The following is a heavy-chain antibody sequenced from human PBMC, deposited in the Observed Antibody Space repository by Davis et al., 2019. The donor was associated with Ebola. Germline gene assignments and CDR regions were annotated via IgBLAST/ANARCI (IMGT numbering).Heavy chain of an antibody. CDR3: AKDRYYDNNPLYYESEC. CDR2: IIPIFGTA. V-gene: IGHV1-69*13. CDR1: LCTFSSYA. D-gene: IGHD3-22*01. Sequence: SSVNVSCKASLCTFSSYAISWVRQAPGQGLEWMGGIIPIFGTANYAQRFQGRVTITADESRTTAYMELSSLRSEDTAVYYCAKDRYYDNNPLYYESECWGQGTLVTVSS. J-gene: IGHJ4*02.